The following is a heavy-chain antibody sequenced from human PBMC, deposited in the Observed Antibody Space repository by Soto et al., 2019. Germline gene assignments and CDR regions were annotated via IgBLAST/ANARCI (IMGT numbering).Heavy chain of an antibody. CDR1: GFTFSSYS. Sequence: EVQLVESGGGLVKPGGFLRLSCAASGFTFSSYSMNWVRQAPGKGAEGVSSISSSSSYIYYADSVKSQFTISTDNANNSPDLQTNSLRAEDTAVYYCAKDSIEGAVPDYWGQGTLVTVSS. CDR3: AKDSIEGAVPDY. D-gene: IGHD1-26*01. CDR2: ISSSSSYI. V-gene: IGHV3-21*01. J-gene: IGHJ4*02.